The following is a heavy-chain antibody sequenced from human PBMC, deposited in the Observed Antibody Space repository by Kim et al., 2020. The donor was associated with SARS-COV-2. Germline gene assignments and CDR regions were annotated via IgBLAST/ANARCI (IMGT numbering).Heavy chain of an antibody. CDR1: GGSISSSSYY. V-gene: IGHV4-39*01. Sequence: SDTLSLTCTVSGGSISSSSYYWGWIRQPPGKGLEWIGSIYYSGSTYYNPSLKSRVTISVDTSKNQFSLKLSSVTAADTAVYYCARHRLNDYGDFLDYWGQGTLVTVSS. D-gene: IGHD4-17*01. CDR2: IYYSGST. J-gene: IGHJ4*02. CDR3: ARHRLNDYGDFLDY.